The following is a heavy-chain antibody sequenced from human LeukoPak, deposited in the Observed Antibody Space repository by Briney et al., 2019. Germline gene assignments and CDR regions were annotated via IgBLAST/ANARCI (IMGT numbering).Heavy chain of an antibody. CDR1: GGTFSSYA. Sequence: ASVKVSCKASGGTFSSYAISWVRQAPGQGLEWMGGIIPIFGTANYAQKLQGRVTMTTDTSTSTAYMELRSLRSDDTAVYYCARDTEPYIVVVPAAPSWFDPWGQGTLVTASS. CDR3: ARDTEPYIVVVPAAPSWFDP. J-gene: IGHJ5*02. V-gene: IGHV1-69*05. CDR2: IIPIFGTA. D-gene: IGHD2-2*01.